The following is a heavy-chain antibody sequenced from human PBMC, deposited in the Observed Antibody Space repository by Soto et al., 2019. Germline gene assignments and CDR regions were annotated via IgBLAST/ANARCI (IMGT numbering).Heavy chain of an antibody. CDR1: GYIFHNYW. J-gene: IGHJ5*02. CDR2: VSPDGIGT. D-gene: IGHD2-15*01. Sequence: PGGSLRLSCAASGYIFHNYWMHWVRQVPGKEPTWIAHVSPDGIGTEYADSVKGRFTISRDNAKNTLYLQMNSLIAYDTFVYYCAWVSSGPALYESWGQGTLVTVSS. CDR3: AWVSSGPALYES. V-gene: IGHV3-74*01.